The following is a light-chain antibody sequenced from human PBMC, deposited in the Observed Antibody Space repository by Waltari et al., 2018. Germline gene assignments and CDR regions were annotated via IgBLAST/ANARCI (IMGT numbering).Light chain of an antibody. CDR2: EGT. V-gene: IGLV2-23*01. J-gene: IGLJ3*02. Sequence: QSALTQPASVSGSPGQSITISCTGTRSDVGNYNLVAWYQQHPGKGPKLMIYEGTKRPSGVSNRFSGSKSGNTDSLTISGLQAEDEGDYYCCSYAGSNTWAFGGGTKVTV. CDR1: RSDVGNYNL. CDR3: CSYAGSNTWA.